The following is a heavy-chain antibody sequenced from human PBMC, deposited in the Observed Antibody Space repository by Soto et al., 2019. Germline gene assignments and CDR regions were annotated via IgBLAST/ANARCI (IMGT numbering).Heavy chain of an antibody. CDR3: TAGKLYPSLDFDY. CDR2: IRSKAYGGTT. V-gene: IGHV3-49*04. D-gene: IGHD2-8*01. J-gene: IGHJ4*02. Sequence: GGSLRLSCTASGFTFNDYTLSWVRQAPGKGLEWVGFIRSKAYGGTTEYAASVKGRFTISRDDSKSIAYLQMNSLKTEDTAVYYCTAGKLYPSLDFDYWGQGTLVTVYS. CDR1: GFTFNDYT.